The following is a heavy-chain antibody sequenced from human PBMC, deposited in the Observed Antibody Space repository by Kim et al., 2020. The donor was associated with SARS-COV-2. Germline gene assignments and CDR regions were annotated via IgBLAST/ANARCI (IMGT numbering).Heavy chain of an antibody. J-gene: IGHJ4*02. CDR3: ARQVRAAGVKDY. D-gene: IGHD6-13*01. V-gene: IGHV5-51*01. Sequence: YSPSFQGQVTISADKSISTAYLQWSSLKASDTAMYYCARQVRAAGVKDYWGQGTLVTVSS.